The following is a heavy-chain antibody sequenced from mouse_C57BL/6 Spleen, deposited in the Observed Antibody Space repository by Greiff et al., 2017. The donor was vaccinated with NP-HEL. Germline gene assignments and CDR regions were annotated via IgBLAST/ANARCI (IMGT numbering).Heavy chain of an antibody. CDR3: TKWRGYYGSSWFAY. D-gene: IGHD1-1*01. Sequence: VQLQQSGAELVRPGASVTLSCKASGYTFTDYEMHWVKQTPVHGLEWIGAIDPETGGTAYNQKFKGKAILTADKSSSTAYMELRSLTSEDSAVYYCTKWRGYYGSSWFAYWGQGTLVTVSA. CDR2: IDPETGGT. CDR1: GYTFTDYE. V-gene: IGHV1-15*01. J-gene: IGHJ3*01.